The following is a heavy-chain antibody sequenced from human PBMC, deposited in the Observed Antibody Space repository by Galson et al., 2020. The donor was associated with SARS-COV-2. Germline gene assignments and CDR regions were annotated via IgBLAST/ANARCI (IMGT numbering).Heavy chain of an antibody. CDR2: IWYDGSNK. CDR3: ARDMYYGSGQDSDY. D-gene: IGHD3-10*01. V-gene: IGHV3-33*01. Sequence: GESLKISCAASGFTFSSYGMHWVRQAPGKGLEWVAVIWYDGSNKYYADSVKGRFTISRDNSKNTLYLQMNSLRAEDTAVYYCARDMYYGSGQDSDYWGQGTLVTVSS. CDR1: GFTFSSYG. J-gene: IGHJ4*02.